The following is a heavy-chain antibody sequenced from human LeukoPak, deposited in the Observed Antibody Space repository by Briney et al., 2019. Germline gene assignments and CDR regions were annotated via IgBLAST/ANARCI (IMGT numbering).Heavy chain of an antibody. V-gene: IGHV4-61*08. Sequence: SQTLSLTCTVSGGSISSGGYYWSWIRQPPGKGLEWIGYIRYSGSTNYNPSLKSRVTISVDTSKNQLSLKLSSVTAADTAVYYCARHPGGSPLYYFDYWGQGTLVTVSS. CDR1: GGSISSGGYY. CDR2: IRYSGST. CDR3: ARHPGGSPLYYFDY. J-gene: IGHJ4*02.